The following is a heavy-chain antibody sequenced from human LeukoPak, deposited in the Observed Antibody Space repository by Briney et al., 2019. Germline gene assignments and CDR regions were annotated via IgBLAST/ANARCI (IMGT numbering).Heavy chain of an antibody. CDR1: GYTFTSYY. V-gene: IGHV1-46*01. CDR3: AREEGRYYMDV. CDR2: INPSGGST. J-gene: IGHJ6*03. Sequence: ASVKVSCTASGYTFTSYYMHWVRQAPGQGLEWMGIINPSGGSTSYAQKFQGRVTMTRDMSTSTVYMELSSLRSEDTAVYYCAREEGRYYMDVWGKGTTVTVSS.